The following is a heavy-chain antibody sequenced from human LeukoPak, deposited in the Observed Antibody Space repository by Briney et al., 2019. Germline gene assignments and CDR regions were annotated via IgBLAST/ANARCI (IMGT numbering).Heavy chain of an antibody. V-gene: IGHV4-31*03. J-gene: IGHJ6*02. Sequence: PSQTLSLTCTVSGGSISSGGYYWSRIRQHPGKGLEWIGYIYYSGSTYYNPSLKSRVTISVDTSKNQFSLKLSSVTAADTAVYYCARVEAAYYDILTGPHTPHYYGMDVWGQGTTVTVSS. CDR1: GGSISSGGYY. D-gene: IGHD3-9*01. CDR2: IYYSGST. CDR3: ARVEAAYYDILTGPHTPHYYGMDV.